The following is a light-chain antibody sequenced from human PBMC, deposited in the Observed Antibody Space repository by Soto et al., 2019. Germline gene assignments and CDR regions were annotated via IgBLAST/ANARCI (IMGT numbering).Light chain of an antibody. CDR3: QQRGSWPPT. J-gene: IGKJ5*01. CDR2: GAS. Sequence: IVLTQSPGTLALSPGKRATLSFRASQSVSSSYLAWYQQKPGQAPRILIYGASSRDTGIPARFSGSGSGTDFTLTISRLEPEDFGVYYCQQRGSWPPTFGQGTRLEIK. CDR1: QSVSSSY. V-gene: IGKV3-20*01.